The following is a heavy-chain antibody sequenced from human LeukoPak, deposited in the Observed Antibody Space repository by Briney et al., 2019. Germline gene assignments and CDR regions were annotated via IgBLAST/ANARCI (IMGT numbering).Heavy chain of an antibody. Sequence: GGSLRLSCAASGFIVSSNYMSWVRQAPGKGLGWVSVIYSDGTTYYADSVKGRFTISRDNSKNTLDLQMNSLRAEDTAVYYCARFLRHDAFDLWGQGTLVTVSS. V-gene: IGHV3-53*01. CDR3: ARFLRHDAFDL. CDR1: GFIVSSNY. J-gene: IGHJ3*01. D-gene: IGHD2/OR15-2a*01. CDR2: IYSDGTT.